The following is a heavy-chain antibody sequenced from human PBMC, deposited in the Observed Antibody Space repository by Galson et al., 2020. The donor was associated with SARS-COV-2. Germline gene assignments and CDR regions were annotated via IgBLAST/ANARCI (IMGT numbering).Heavy chain of an antibody. CDR1: VFTFRLYA. CDR3: ARGDGYNYFDY. CDR2: ISYDGSNK. D-gene: IGHD5-18*01. Sequence: GESLKISCAAFVFTFRLYALHWVRQAPGKGLEWVAVISYDGSNKYYADSVKGRFTITRDNSKNTLYLDVNSLRAEDTAVYYCARGDGYNYFDYWGQGTLVTVSS. V-gene: IGHV3-30-3*01. J-gene: IGHJ4*02.